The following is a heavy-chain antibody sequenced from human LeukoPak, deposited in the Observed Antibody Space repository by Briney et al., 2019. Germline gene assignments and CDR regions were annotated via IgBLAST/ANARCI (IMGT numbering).Heavy chain of an antibody. CDR1: GFTFDDYA. J-gene: IGHJ4*02. V-gene: IGHV3-9*01. Sequence: GGSLRLSCAASGFTFDDYAMHWVRQAPGKGLEWVSGISWNSGSIDYADSVKGRFTISRDNAKNSLYLQMNSLRAEDTAVYYCARHTSGYYDYVWGSYPEGDYFDYWGQGTLVTVSS. D-gene: IGHD3-16*02. CDR2: ISWNSGSI. CDR3: ARHTSGYYDYVWGSYPEGDYFDY.